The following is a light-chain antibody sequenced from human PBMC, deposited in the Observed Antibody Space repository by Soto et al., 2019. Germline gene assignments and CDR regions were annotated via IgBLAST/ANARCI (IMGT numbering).Light chain of an antibody. V-gene: IGKV1-8*01. CDR3: QQYNSYPRT. CDR1: QGISSY. Sequence: AIRMTQSPSSFSASTGDRVTITCRASQGISSYLAWYQQKPGKAPKLLIYAASTLQTGVPSRFSGSGSRTDFTLTISCLQSEDFATYYCQQYNSYPRTFGQGTKVEIK. J-gene: IGKJ1*01. CDR2: AAS.